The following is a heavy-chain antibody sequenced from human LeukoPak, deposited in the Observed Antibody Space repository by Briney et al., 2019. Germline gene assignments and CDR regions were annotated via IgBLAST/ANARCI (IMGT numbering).Heavy chain of an antibody. V-gene: IGHV1-2*02. Sequence: GASVKVSCKASGYTFTGYYMHWVRQAPGQGLEWMGWINPNSGGTNYAQKFQGRVTMTRDTSISTAYMELSRLRSDDTAVYYCARVGSRFLEWFPTHWFDPWGQGTLVTVSS. CDR1: GYTFTGYY. J-gene: IGHJ5*02. CDR3: ARVGSRFLEWFPTHWFDP. D-gene: IGHD3-3*01. CDR2: INPNSGGT.